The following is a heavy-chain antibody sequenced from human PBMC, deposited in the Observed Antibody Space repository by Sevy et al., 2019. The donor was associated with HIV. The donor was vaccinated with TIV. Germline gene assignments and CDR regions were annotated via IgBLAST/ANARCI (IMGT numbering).Heavy chain of an antibody. CDR3: ARGGIAVAPLGAFDI. Sequence: ASVKVSCKASGYTFTSYYMHWVRQAPGQGLEWMGIINPSGGSTSYAQKFQGRVTMTRDTSTSTVYMELSSLGSEDTALYYCARGGIAVAPLGAFDIWGQGTMVTVSS. CDR1: GYTFTSYY. D-gene: IGHD6-19*01. CDR2: INPSGGST. J-gene: IGHJ3*02. V-gene: IGHV1-46*01.